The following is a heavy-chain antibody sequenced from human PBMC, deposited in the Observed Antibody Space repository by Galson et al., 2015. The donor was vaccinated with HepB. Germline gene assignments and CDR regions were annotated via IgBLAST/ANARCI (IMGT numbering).Heavy chain of an antibody. CDR3: AALVTIFGVVQEYYFDY. CDR1: GLTFTSSA. J-gene: IGHJ4*02. D-gene: IGHD3-3*01. Sequence: SVKVSCKASGLTFTSSAVQWVRQARGQRLEWIGWIVVGSGNTNYAQKFQERVTITRDMSTSTAYMELSSLRSEDTAVYYCAALVTIFGVVQEYYFDYWGQGTLVTVSS. CDR2: IVVGSGNT. V-gene: IGHV1-58*01.